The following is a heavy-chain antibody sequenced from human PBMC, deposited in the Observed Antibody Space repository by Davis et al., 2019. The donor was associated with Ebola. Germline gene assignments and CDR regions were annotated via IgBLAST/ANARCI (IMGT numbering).Heavy chain of an antibody. V-gene: IGHV3-7*01. D-gene: IGHD3-16*01. CDR3: ARHNEGDYELDY. CDR1: GFTFSGYW. CDR2: IRQDGNEK. Sequence: PGGSLRLSCAASGFTFSGYWMSWVRQAPGKGLEWMANIRQDGNEKKYVDSMKGRLTISRDNARNSLYLQINSLRVEDTAVYYCARHNEGDYELDYWGQGTLVTVSS. J-gene: IGHJ4*02.